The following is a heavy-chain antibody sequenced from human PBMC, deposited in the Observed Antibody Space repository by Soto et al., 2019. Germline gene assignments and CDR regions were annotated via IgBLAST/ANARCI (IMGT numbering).Heavy chain of an antibody. CDR3: ARDVGYSSSSYFDY. J-gene: IGHJ4*02. D-gene: IGHD6-6*01. CDR2: INPNCGGT. CDR1: GYTFTGYY. V-gene: IGHV1-2*04. Sequence: QVQLVQSGAEVKKPGASVKVSCKASGYTFTGYYMHWVRQAPGQGLEWMGGINPNCGGTNYAQKFQGWVSMTRDTAVSTAYMELSRLRSDDTAVYYCARDVGYSSSSYFDYWGQGTLVTVSS.